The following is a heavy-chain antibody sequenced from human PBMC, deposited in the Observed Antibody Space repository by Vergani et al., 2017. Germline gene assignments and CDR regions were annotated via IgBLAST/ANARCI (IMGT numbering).Heavy chain of an antibody. CDR1: GGSISSYY. V-gene: IGHV4-4*07. J-gene: IGHJ3*02. Sequence: QLQLQESGPGLVKPSETLSLTCTVSGGSISSYYWSWIRQPAGKGLEWIGRIYTSGSTNYNPSLKSRVTMSVDTSKNQFSLKLSSVTAADTAVYYCARSYCSSTSCYSGGAFDIWGQGTMVTVSS. CDR2: IYTSGST. D-gene: IGHD2-2*01. CDR3: ARSYCSSTSCYSGGAFDI.